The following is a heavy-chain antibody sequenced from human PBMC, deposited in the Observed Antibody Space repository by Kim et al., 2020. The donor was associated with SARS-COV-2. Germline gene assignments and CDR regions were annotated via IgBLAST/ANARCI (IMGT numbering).Heavy chain of an antibody. CDR1: GGSFSGYY. Sequence: SETLSLTCAVYGGSFSGYYWSWIRQPPGKGLEWIGEINHSGSTNYNPSLKSRVTISVDTSKNQFSLKLSSVTAADTAVYYCARGPSKYSSGWGPLLRSGWFDPWGQGTLVTVSS. J-gene: IGHJ5*02. CDR2: INHSGST. CDR3: ARGPSKYSSGWGPLLRSGWFDP. V-gene: IGHV4-34*01. D-gene: IGHD6-19*01.